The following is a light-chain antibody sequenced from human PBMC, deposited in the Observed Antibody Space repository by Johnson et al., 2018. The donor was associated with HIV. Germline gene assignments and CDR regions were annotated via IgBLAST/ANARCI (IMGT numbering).Light chain of an antibody. Sequence: QAVLTQPPSVSAAPGQKVTISCSGSSSNIGNNYVSWYQQIPGTAPKLLIYDNNKRPSGISDRFSASKYGTSATLGITGLQTGDEADYYCLPWDTTLRAPFVFGTGTKVTVL. CDR3: LPWDTTLRAPFV. V-gene: IGLV1-51*01. CDR1: SSNIGNNY. J-gene: IGLJ1*01. CDR2: DNN.